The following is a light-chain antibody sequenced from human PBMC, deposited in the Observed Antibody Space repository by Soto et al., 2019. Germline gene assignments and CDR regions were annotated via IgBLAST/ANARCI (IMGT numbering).Light chain of an antibody. CDR1: SSDIGAGYD. CDR3: QSYDSSMTTYV. V-gene: IGLV1-40*01. CDR2: SNA. Sequence: QSVLTQPPSVSEAPGQRVTISCTGTSSDIGAGYDVHWYQQLPGAAPKLLIYSNAIRPSGVPDRFSASKSGTSASLAITGLRAEDEADYYCQSYDSSMTTYVFGTGTKVIVL. J-gene: IGLJ1*01.